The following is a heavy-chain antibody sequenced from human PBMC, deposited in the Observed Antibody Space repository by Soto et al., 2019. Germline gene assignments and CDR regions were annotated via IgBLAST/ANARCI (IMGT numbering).Heavy chain of an antibody. V-gene: IGHV3-30-3*01. J-gene: IGHJ6*02. D-gene: IGHD6-13*01. CDR3: ARDLSIAAAVPPIPYYYYGMDV. CDR1: GFTFSNYA. Sequence: QGQLVESGGGVVQPGRSLRLSCAASGFTFSNYAMHWVRQAPGKGLAWVAVTSHDGTNKYYADSVKGRFTISRDNSKNTLYLQMNSLRAEDTAVYYCARDLSIAAAVPPIPYYYYGMDVWGQGTTVTVSS. CDR2: TSHDGTNK.